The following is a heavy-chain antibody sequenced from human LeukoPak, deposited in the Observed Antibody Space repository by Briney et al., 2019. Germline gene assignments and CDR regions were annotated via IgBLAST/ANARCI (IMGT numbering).Heavy chain of an antibody. Sequence: ASVKVSCKVSGYTLTGLSMHWVRQAPGKGLEWMGTFDPENGETIYAQKFQGRVTMTEDTSTDTAYMELSSLRSEDTAVYYCTTKYYYDSSDYYVIDYWGQGTLVIVSS. V-gene: IGHV1-24*01. CDR3: TTKYYYDSSDYYVIDY. J-gene: IGHJ4*02. D-gene: IGHD3-22*01. CDR1: GYTLTGLS. CDR2: FDPENGET.